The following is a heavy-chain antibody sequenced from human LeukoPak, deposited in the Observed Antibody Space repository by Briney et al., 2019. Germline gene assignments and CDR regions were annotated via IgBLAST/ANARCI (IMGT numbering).Heavy chain of an antibody. J-gene: IGHJ4*02. D-gene: IGHD4-17*01. Sequence: GESLRIPRKGSGYSFTSFWISWVRQMPGKGLEWMGRIDPTDSDTNYSPSFQGHVTISADKSTSTAYLQWSSLKASNTAMYYCARQGDYGDSNFDYWGQGTLVTVSS. CDR2: IDPTDSDT. V-gene: IGHV5-10-1*01. CDR3: ARQGDYGDSNFDY. CDR1: GYSFTSFW.